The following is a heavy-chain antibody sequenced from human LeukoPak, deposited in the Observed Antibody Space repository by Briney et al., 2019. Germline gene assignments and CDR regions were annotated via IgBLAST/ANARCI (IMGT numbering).Heavy chain of an antibody. CDR2: IIPIFGTA. CDR1: GGTFSSYA. J-gene: IGHJ4*02. D-gene: IGHD2-15*01. Sequence: GASVKVSCKASGGTFSSYAISWVRQAPGQGLEWMGRIIPIFGTANYAQKFQGRVTITTDESTSTVYMELSSLRSEDTAVYYCARASDCSGGSCPISYWGQGTLVTVSS. CDR3: ARASDCSGGSCPISY. V-gene: IGHV1-69*05.